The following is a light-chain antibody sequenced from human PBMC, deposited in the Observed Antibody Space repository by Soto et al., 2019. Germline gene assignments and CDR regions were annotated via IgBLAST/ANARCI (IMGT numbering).Light chain of an antibody. CDR2: RVS. J-gene: IGKJ4*01. CDR3: QQYGNVPLT. CDR1: QSVSNRY. Sequence: EVVLTQSPGTLSLSPGEGATLSCRASQSVSNRYFAWYQQKPGQAPRLLIYRVSSRATGIPDRFSGSGSGTDFTLTISRLEPEDFAVYYCQQYGNVPLTCGGGTKVEIK. V-gene: IGKV3-20*01.